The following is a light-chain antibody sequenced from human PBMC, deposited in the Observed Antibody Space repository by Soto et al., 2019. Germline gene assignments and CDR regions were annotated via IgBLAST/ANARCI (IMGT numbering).Light chain of an antibody. V-gene: IGLV1-44*01. CDR1: SSNIGSNT. CDR3: AAWDDSLNGVV. Sequence: QSVLTQPPSASGTPGQRVTISCSGSSSNIGSNTVNWYQQLPGTAPKLLIYSNNQRPSGVPDRFSGSKSGTSASLDISGLQSEDEADYYCAAWDDSLNGVVFGGGIKLTVL. J-gene: IGLJ2*01. CDR2: SNN.